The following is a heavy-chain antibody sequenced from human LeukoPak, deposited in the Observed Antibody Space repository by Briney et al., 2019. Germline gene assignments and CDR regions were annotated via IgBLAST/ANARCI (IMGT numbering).Heavy chain of an antibody. J-gene: IGHJ4*02. D-gene: IGHD3-9*01. CDR2: ISGSGANT. Sequence: GGSLRLSCAASGFTFSSYAMSWVRQAPGKGLEWVSAISGSGANTDYADSVKGRFTISRDNSKNTLYLQVNSLRAEDTAAFYCAKDANDILTGYFDYWGQGILVTVSS. CDR1: GFTFSSYA. V-gene: IGHV3-23*01. CDR3: AKDANDILTGYFDY.